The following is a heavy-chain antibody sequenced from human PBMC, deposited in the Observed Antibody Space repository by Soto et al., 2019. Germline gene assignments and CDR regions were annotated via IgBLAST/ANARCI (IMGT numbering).Heavy chain of an antibody. D-gene: IGHD4-17*01. CDR3: ARVLRQYVVYDYYYYYYGMDV. Sequence: QGQLVESGGGVVQPGRSLRLSCAASGFTFNRHGIHWVRQAPGKGLEWVAVISYDGSTKYYADSVKGRFTISRDNSKDTLYLELNSLTTEDTAVYYCARVLRQYVVYDYYYYYYGMDVWGQGTTVTVSS. V-gene: IGHV3-30*03. CDR2: ISYDGSTK. CDR1: GFTFNRHG. J-gene: IGHJ6*02.